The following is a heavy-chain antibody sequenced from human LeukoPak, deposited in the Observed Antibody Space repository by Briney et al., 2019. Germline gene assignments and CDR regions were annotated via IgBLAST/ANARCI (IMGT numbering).Heavy chain of an antibody. Sequence: SETLSLTCTVSGGSISSYYSSWIRQPPGKGLEWIGYIYYSGSTNYNPSLKSRVTISVDTSKNQSSLKLSSVTAADTAVYYCASLGTAMVSLDYWGQGTLVTVSS. CDR1: GGSISSYY. V-gene: IGHV4-59*01. D-gene: IGHD5-18*01. CDR2: IYYSGST. CDR3: ASLGTAMVSLDY. J-gene: IGHJ4*02.